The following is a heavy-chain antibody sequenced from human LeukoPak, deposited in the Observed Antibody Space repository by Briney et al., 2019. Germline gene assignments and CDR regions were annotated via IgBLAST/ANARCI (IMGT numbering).Heavy chain of an antibody. CDR2: ISSSGSTI. D-gene: IGHD2-2*02. J-gene: IGHJ6*02. V-gene: IGHV3-11*01. Sequence: GGSLRLSCAASGFTSSDYYMSWIRQAPGKGLEWVSYISSSGSTIYYADSVKGRFTISRDNAKNSLYLQMNSLRAEDTAVYYCARDGRYCSSTSCYTGKNNYYYGMDVWGQGTTVTVSS. CDR1: GFTSSDYY. CDR3: ARDGRYCSSTSCYTGKNNYYYGMDV.